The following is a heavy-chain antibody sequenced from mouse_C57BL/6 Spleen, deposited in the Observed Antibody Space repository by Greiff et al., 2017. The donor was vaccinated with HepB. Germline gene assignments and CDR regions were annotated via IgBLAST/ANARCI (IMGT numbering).Heavy chain of an antibody. V-gene: IGHV1-9*01. CDR2: ILPGSGST. D-gene: IGHD2-4*01. CDR3: ARTPIYYDYATFDY. CDR1: GYTFTGYW. Sequence: QVQLKQSGAELMKPGASVKLSCKATGYTFTGYWIEWVKQRPGHGLKWIGEILPGSGSTNYNEKFKGKATFTADTSSNTAYMQLSSLTTEDSAIYYCARTPIYYDYATFDYWGQGTTLTVSS. J-gene: IGHJ2*01.